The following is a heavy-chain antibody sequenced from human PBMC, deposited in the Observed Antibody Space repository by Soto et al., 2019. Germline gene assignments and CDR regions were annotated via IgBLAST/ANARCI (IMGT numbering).Heavy chain of an antibody. J-gene: IGHJ5*02. V-gene: IGHV4-39*01. D-gene: IGHD2-2*02. CDR2: IYYSGST. Sequence: ETLSLTCTVSGGAISRSTYYCVCIGEPPGKGLELIGSIYYSGSTYYRPSLKSRVTISVDTSKNQFSLKLSSVTAADTAVYYCARQVPAAIRLGWFDPWGQGTLVTVSS. CDR1: GGAISRSTYY. CDR3: ARQVPAAIRLGWFDP.